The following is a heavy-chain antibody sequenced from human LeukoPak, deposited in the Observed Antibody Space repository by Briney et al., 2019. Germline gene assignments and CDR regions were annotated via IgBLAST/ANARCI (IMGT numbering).Heavy chain of an antibody. J-gene: IGHJ4*02. D-gene: IGHD5-12*01. Sequence: SKTLSLTCAVYGGSFSSYYWSWIRQPPGKGLEWIGEINHSGSTNYNPSLRSRVTISLDTSKNQFSLKLSSVTAADTAVYYCARGGKGGYDLVFDYWGQGTLVTVSS. CDR1: GGSFSSYY. CDR3: ARGGKGGYDLVFDY. V-gene: IGHV4-34*01. CDR2: INHSGST.